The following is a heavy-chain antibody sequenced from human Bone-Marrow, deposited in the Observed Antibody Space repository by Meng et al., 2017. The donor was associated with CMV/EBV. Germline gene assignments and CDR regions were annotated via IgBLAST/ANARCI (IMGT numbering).Heavy chain of an antibody. Sequence: ASVKVSCKASGYTFTGHYMHWVRQAPGQGLEWMGWINPNSGGTNYAQKFQGRVTVTRDTSISTAYMERSRLTSDDTAVYYCARDDLSGSYFLGYWGQGTLVTVPS. J-gene: IGHJ4*02. CDR3: ARDDLSGSYFLGY. V-gene: IGHV1-2*02. CDR1: GYTFTGHY. CDR2: INPNSGGT. D-gene: IGHD1-26*01.